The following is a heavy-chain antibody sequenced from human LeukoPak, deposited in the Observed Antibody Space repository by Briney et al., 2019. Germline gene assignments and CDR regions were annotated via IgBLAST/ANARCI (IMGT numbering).Heavy chain of an antibody. CDR2: LACLDASCTE. CDR1: GFTFGTFD. CDR3: VRDSEGSFDY. J-gene: IGHJ4*02. D-gene: IGHD3-10*01. V-gene: IGHV3-23*01. Sequence: PGRSLRLSCAASGFTFGTFDMSWVRQAPGTGLEWVSTLACLDASCTEYYSDSVKGRFSISRDTSRSTLSLQVNSLRVEDTAMYHCVRDSEGSFDYWGQGTLVTVSS.